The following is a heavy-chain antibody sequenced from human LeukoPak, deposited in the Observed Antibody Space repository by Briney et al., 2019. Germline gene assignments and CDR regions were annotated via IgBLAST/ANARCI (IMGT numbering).Heavy chain of an antibody. Sequence: GGSLRLSCAASGFTFSTYAMHWVRQAPGKGLEYVSAISTNGDSTYYADSVKGRFTISRDNSKNTLFLQMGSLRADDMAVYYCARWGSTSCYDYWGQGTLVTVS. CDR1: GFTFSTYA. D-gene: IGHD2-2*01. CDR2: ISTNGDST. CDR3: ARWGSTSCYDY. J-gene: IGHJ4*02. V-gene: IGHV3-64*02.